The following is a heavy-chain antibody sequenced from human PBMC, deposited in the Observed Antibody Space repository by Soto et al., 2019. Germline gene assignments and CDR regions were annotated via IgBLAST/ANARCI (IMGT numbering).Heavy chain of an antibody. D-gene: IGHD1-1*01. CDR3: ARGRKQHSQHRGARFDY. CDR2: INHSGST. Sequence: SETLSLTCAVYGGSFSGYYWSWIRQPPGKGLEWIGEINHSGSTNYNPSLKSRVTISVDTSKNQFSLKLSSVTAADTAVYYCARGRKQHSQHRGARFDYWGQGTLVTVSS. V-gene: IGHV4-34*01. CDR1: GGSFSGYY. J-gene: IGHJ4*02.